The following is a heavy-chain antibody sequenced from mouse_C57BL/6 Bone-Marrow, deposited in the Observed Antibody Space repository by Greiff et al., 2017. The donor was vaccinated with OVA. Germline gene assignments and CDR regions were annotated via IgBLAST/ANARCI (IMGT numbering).Heavy chain of an antibody. CDR1: GYSFTDYN. Sequence: VQLKESGPELVKPGASVKISCKASGYSFTDYNMNWVKQSNGKSLEWIGVINPNYGTTSYNQKFKGKATLTVDQSSSTAYMQLNSLTSEDSAVYYCARWIGDGYYEGDAMDYWGQGTSVTVSS. CDR3: ARWIGDGYYEGDAMDY. J-gene: IGHJ4*01. D-gene: IGHD2-3*01. V-gene: IGHV1-39*01. CDR2: INPNYGTT.